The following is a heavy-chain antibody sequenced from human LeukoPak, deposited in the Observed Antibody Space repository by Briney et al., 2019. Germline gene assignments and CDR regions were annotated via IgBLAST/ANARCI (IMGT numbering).Heavy chain of an antibody. D-gene: IGHD2-15*01. CDR3: ARRVVTATPIGSYYYYMDV. V-gene: IGHV5-51*01. Sequence: GESLKISCKGSGYSFNRYWLGWVRQMPGKGLEWMGIIHPADSDTRYSPSFQGQVTISADKSISTAYLQWSSLKASDTAMYYCARRVVTATPIGSYYYYMDVWGKGTTVTVSS. J-gene: IGHJ6*03. CDR2: IHPADSDT. CDR1: GYSFNRYW.